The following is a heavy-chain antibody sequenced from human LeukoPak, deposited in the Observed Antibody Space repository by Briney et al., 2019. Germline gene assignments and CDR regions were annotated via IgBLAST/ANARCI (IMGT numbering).Heavy chain of an antibody. V-gene: IGHV4-38-2*02. J-gene: IGHJ3*02. Sequence: SETLSLTCTVSGYSISRGYFWGWIRQPPGKGLEWIGVYHVGTTDYNPSLKSRVTISVDRSKNQMSLKLSSVTASDTAVYYCARRYSSGSYWGGDAFDIWGQGTMVTVSS. CDR1: GYSISRGYF. CDR3: ARRYSSGSYWGGDAFDI. CDR2: VYHVGTT. D-gene: IGHD6-19*01.